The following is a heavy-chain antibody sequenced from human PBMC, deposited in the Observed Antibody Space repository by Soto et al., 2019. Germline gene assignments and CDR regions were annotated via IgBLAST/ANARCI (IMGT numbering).Heavy chain of an antibody. D-gene: IGHD2-15*01. CDR1: GFTFSSYA. Sequence: QVQLVESGGGVVQPGRSLSLSCAASGFTFSSYAMHWVRQAPGKGLEWVAVISYDGSNKYYADSVKGRFTISRDNSKNTLYLQMNSLRAEDTAVYYCARGELGDCSGGSCYINYYYGMDVWGQGTTVTVSS. CDR3: ARGELGDCSGGSCYINYYYGMDV. J-gene: IGHJ6*02. V-gene: IGHV3-30-3*01. CDR2: ISYDGSNK.